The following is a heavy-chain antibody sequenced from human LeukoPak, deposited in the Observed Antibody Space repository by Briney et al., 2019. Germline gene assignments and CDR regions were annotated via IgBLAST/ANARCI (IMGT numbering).Heavy chain of an antibody. Sequence: GGSLRLSCAASGFTFSNAWMSWVRQAPGKGLEWVGRIKSKTDGGTTDYAAPVKGRFTISRDDSKNTLYLQMNSLKTEDTAVYYCTTLIAVVSAGPYWGQGTLVTVSS. CDR2: IKSKTDGGTT. CDR3: TTLIAVVSAGPY. J-gene: IGHJ4*02. D-gene: IGHD6-19*01. V-gene: IGHV3-15*01. CDR1: GFTFSNAW.